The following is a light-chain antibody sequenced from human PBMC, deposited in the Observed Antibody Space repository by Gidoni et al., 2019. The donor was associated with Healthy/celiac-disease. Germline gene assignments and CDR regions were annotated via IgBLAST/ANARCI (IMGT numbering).Light chain of an antibody. CDR1: QNISSY. CDR3: QQSYSTPQT. Sequence: DIQTTQSPSSLSASVGDRVTITCRASQNISSYVNWYQQKPGKAPKLLIYAASSLQSGVPSRFSGSGSGTDFTLTISSLQPEDFATYYCQQSYSTPQTFGQGTKVEIK. J-gene: IGKJ1*01. CDR2: AAS. V-gene: IGKV1-39*01.